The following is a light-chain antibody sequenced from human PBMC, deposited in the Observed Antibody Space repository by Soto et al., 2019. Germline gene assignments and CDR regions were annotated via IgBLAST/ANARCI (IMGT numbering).Light chain of an antibody. J-gene: IGKJ4*01. CDR1: QTISSY. CDR3: QQSYSTPS. Sequence: DIQMTQSPSSLSASVGDRVTITCRASQTISSYLNWYQQKPGKVPKLLIYATPSLQSGVPSRFSGSGSGTDFTLTISNLQPEDFATYYCQQSYSTPSFGGGTKVEIK. CDR2: ATP. V-gene: IGKV1-39*01.